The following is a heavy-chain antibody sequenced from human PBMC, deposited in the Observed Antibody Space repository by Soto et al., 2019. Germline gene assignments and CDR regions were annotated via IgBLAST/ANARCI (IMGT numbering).Heavy chain of an antibody. Sequence: AGGSLRLSCAASGFTFSSYSMNWVRQAPGKGLEWVSSISSSSSYIYYADSVKGRFTISRDNAKNSLYLQMNSLRAEDTAVYYCARDHCSSTSCYGLWGQGTLVTVSS. V-gene: IGHV3-21*01. CDR2: ISSSSSYI. D-gene: IGHD2-2*01. CDR3: ARDHCSSTSCYGL. CDR1: GFTFSSYS. J-gene: IGHJ4*02.